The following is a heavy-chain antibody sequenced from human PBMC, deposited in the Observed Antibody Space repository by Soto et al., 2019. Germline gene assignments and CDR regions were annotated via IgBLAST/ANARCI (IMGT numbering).Heavy chain of an antibody. CDR2: VYSSGST. CDR1: GGSITGYY. D-gene: IGHD3-10*01. CDR3: ARDVYYNIWVLYY. V-gene: IGHV4-4*07. J-gene: IGHJ4*02. Sequence: PSETLSLTCTVSGGSITGYYWTWIRQPAGKGLEWIGRVYSSGSTNYNPSLKSRVTMSVDASKNQFSLKLHSVTAADTAVYYCARDVYYNIWVLYYWGQGRLVTVSS.